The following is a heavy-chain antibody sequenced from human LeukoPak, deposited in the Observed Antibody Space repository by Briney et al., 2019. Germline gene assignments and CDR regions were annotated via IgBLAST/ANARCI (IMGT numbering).Heavy chain of an antibody. Sequence: SETLSHTCTVSGVSISSYYWSWIRQPPGKGLEWIGYVDHTGSTNFNPSLNGRVSISRDTSKNLFSLRLRSVTAADTAVYFCARGRVSSSTWYSTYYYYFYMDVWGKGTTVTVSS. CDR2: VDHTGST. D-gene: IGHD1-1*01. CDR3: ARGRVSSSTWYSTYYYYFYMDV. J-gene: IGHJ6*03. V-gene: IGHV4-59*01. CDR1: GVSISSYY.